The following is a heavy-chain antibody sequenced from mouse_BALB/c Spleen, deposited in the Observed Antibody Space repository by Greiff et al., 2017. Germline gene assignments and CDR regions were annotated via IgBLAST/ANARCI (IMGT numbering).Heavy chain of an antibody. Sequence: VQLQQSGAELAKPGASVKMSCKASGYTFTSYWMHWVKQRPGQGLEWIGYINPSTGYTEYNQKFKDKATLTADKSSSTAYMQLSSLTSEDSAVYYCAGLYYGSILDYWGQGTTLTVSS. D-gene: IGHD1-1*01. V-gene: IGHV1-7*01. CDR2: INPSTGYT. J-gene: IGHJ2*01. CDR3: AGLYYGSILDY. CDR1: GYTFTSYW.